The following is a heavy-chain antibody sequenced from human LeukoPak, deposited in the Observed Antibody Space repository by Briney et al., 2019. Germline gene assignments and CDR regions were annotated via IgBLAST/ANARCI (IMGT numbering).Heavy chain of an antibody. CDR1: GYSISSGYY. CDR2: IYHSGST. V-gene: IGHV4-38-2*02. CDR3: ARDLYSGYDWGSDY. D-gene: IGHD5-12*01. J-gene: IGHJ4*02. Sequence: SETLSLTRTVSGYSISSGYYWGWIRQPPGKGLEWIGSIYHSGSTYYNPSLKSRVTISVDTSKNQFSLKLSSVTAADTAVYYCARDLYSGYDWGSDYWGQGTLVTVSS.